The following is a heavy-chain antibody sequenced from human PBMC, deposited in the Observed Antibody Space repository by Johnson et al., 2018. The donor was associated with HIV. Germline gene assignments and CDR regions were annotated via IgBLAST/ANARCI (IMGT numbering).Heavy chain of an antibody. J-gene: IGHJ3*02. CDR1: GFNFSSYD. CDR2: ISYDGSNK. CDR3: AKVYSSSVPAPGI. Sequence: QVQLVESGGGLVQPGGSLRLSCVVSGFNFSSYDIDWVRQAPGKGLEWLAAISYDGSNKYYADSVKGRFTISRDNSKNTLYLQMNSLRAEDTAVYYCAKVYSSSVPAPGIWGQGTMVTVSS. D-gene: IGHD6-6*01. V-gene: IGHV3-30*04.